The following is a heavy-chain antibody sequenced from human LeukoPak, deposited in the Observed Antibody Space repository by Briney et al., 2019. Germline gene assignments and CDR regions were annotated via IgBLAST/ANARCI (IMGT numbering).Heavy chain of an antibody. D-gene: IGHD2-2*01. CDR1: GYIFTSRD. CDR2: IIPIFGTA. Sequence: GASVKVSCKASGYIFTSRDINWVRQAPGQGLEWMGGIIPIFGTANYAQKFQGRVTITTDESTSTAYMELSSLRSEDTAVYYCARDGAVVPAATRLGAFDIWGQGTMVTVSS. J-gene: IGHJ3*02. CDR3: ARDGAVVPAATRLGAFDI. V-gene: IGHV1-69*05.